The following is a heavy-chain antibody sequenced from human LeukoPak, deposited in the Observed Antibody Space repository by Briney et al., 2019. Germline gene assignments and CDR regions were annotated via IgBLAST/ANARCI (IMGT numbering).Heavy chain of an antibody. Sequence: SETLSLTCTVSGGSISSHYWSWIRQPPGKGLEWIGYIFYSGSTNYNPSLKSRVTISIDKSKNQLSLKLSSVTAADTAVYYCARGGVSHFDYWGQGTLVTVSS. J-gene: IGHJ4*02. CDR1: GGSISSHY. CDR2: IFYSGST. CDR3: ARGGVSHFDY. V-gene: IGHV4-59*11. D-gene: IGHD3-10*01.